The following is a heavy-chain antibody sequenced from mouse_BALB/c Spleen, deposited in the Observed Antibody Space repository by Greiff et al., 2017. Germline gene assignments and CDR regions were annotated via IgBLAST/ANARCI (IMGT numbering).Heavy chain of an antibody. V-gene: IGHV3-6*02. CDR2: ISYDGSN. J-gene: IGHJ1*01. D-gene: IGHD2-3*01. Sequence: EVKLQESGPGLVKPSQSLSLTCSVTGYSITSGYYWNWIRQFPGNKLEWMGYISYDGSNNYNPSLKNRISITRDTSKNQFFLKLNSVTTEDTATYYCARVYDGYTSYWYFDVWGAGTTVTVSS. CDR1: GYSITSGYY. CDR3: ARVYDGYTSYWYFDV.